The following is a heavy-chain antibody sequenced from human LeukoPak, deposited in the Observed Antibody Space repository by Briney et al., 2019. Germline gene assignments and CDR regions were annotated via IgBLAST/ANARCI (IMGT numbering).Heavy chain of an antibody. CDR3: ARDGGIAAAGIRNYYYYMDV. CDR1: GYTFTGYY. J-gene: IGHJ6*03. Sequence: ASVKVSCKASGYTFTGYYIHWVRQAPGQGLEWMGWINPNSGGTNYAQKFQGRVTMTRDTSISTAYMELSRLRSDDTAVYYCARDGGIAAAGIRNYYYYMDVWGKGTTVTVSS. CDR2: INPNSGGT. V-gene: IGHV1-2*02. D-gene: IGHD6-13*01.